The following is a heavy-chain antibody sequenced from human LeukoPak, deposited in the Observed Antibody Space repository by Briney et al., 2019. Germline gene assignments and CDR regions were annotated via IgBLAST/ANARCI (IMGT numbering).Heavy chain of an antibody. V-gene: IGHV3-30-3*01. CDR2: TSYDGSNK. CDR1: GFTFSSYA. Sequence: GGSLRLSCAASGFTFSSYAMHWVRQAPGKGLEWVAVTSYDGSNKYYADSVKGRFTISRDNAKNSLYLQMNSLRAEDTAVYYCASVLWFGGIFFDYWGQGTLVTVSS. CDR3: ASVLWFGGIFFDY. D-gene: IGHD3-10*01. J-gene: IGHJ4*02.